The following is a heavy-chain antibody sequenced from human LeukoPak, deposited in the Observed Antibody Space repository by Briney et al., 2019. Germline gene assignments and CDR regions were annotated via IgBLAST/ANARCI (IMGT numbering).Heavy chain of an antibody. CDR3: AKVRVPAATEGLDY. J-gene: IGHJ4*02. CDR2: ISGSGGST. CDR1: GFTFGSYA. D-gene: IGHD2-2*01. V-gene: IGHV3-23*01. Sequence: RGGSLRLPCAASGFTFGSYAMSWVRQAPGKGLEWVSAISGSGGSTYYADSVKGRFTISRDNSKNTLYLQMNSLRAEDTAVYYCAKVRVPAATEGLDYWGQGTLVTVSS.